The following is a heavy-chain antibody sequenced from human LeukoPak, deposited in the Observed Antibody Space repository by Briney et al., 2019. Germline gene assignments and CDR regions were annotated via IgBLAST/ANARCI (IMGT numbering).Heavy chain of an antibody. J-gene: IGHJ5*02. Sequence: ASVKVSCKASGYTFTNYGISWVRQAPGQGLEWMGIINPSGGSTSYAQKFQGRVTMTRDTSTSTVYMELSSLRSEDTAVYYCARGVEMATIVGDWFDPWGQGTLVTVSS. D-gene: IGHD5-24*01. V-gene: IGHV1-46*01. CDR3: ARGVEMATIVGDWFDP. CDR1: GYTFTNYG. CDR2: INPSGGST.